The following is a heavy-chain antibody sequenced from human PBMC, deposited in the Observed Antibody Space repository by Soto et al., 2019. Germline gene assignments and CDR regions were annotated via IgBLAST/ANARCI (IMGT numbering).Heavy chain of an antibody. Sequence: SETLSLTCTVSGGSISSYYWSWIRQPPGKGLEWIGGINYSGSSNYNPSLKSRVTISVDTSKNQFSLKLSSVTAADTAVYYCARWLRPYYFDYWGQGTLVTVS. J-gene: IGHJ4*02. CDR2: INYSGSS. CDR1: GGSISSYY. CDR3: ARWLRPYYFDY. D-gene: IGHD5-12*01. V-gene: IGHV4-59*01.